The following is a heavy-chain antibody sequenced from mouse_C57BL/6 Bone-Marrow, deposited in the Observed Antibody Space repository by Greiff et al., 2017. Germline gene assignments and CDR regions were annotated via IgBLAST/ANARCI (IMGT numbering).Heavy chain of an antibody. CDR2: INPSTGGT. Sequence: VQLQQSGPELVKPGASVKISCKASGYSFTGYYMNWVKQSPEKSLEWIGEINPSTGGTTYNQKFKAKATLTVDKSSSTAYMQLKSLTSEDSAVYYCARTGSGSYNYCDYWGQGTTLTVSS. CDR3: ARTGSGSYNYCDY. J-gene: IGHJ2*01. D-gene: IGHD1-1*02. V-gene: IGHV1-42*01. CDR1: GYSFTGYY.